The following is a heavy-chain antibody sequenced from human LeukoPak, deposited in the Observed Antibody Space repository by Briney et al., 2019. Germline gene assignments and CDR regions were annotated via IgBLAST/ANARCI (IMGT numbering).Heavy chain of an antibody. CDR3: ATSSAAPRPGY. V-gene: IGHV4-59*01. CDR1: SDSLTTSY. D-gene: IGHD1-14*01. Sequence: SETLSLTCTVSSDSLTTSYWSWLRQPPGKGLEWIAYISFSGSTNYNPSLKSRVTISIDTSKNQSSLHLSSVTAADTALYYCATSSAAPRPGYWGQGTLVTVSS. J-gene: IGHJ4*02. CDR2: ISFSGST.